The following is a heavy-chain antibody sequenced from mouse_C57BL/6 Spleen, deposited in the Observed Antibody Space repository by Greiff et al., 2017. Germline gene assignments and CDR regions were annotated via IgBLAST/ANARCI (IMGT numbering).Heavy chain of an antibody. CDR3: ASGATVVAHYAMDC. V-gene: IGHV5-12*01. D-gene: IGHD1-1*01. CDR1: GFTFSDYY. Sequence: EVKLVESGGGLVQPGGSLKLSCAASGFTFSDYYMYWVRQTPEKRLEWVAYISNGGGSTYYPDTVKGRFTISRDKAKNTLYLQMSRLKSEDTAMYYCASGATVVAHYAMDCWGQGTSVTVSS. CDR2: ISNGGGST. J-gene: IGHJ4*01.